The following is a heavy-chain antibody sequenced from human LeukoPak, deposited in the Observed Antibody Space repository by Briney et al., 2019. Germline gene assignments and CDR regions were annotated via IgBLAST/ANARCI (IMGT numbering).Heavy chain of an antibody. D-gene: IGHD2-15*01. V-gene: IGHV3-23*01. CDR3: AKKEVGLHPFDY. CDR1: GFTFSNYA. Sequence: PGGSLRLSCVASGFTFSNYAMNWVRQAPGKGLEWVSVIGTGRDTYYADSVKGRFTISRDNSKSTLYLQMNSLRAEDTAVYYCAKKEVGLHPFDYWGQGTLVTVSS. J-gene: IGHJ4*02. CDR2: IGTGRDT.